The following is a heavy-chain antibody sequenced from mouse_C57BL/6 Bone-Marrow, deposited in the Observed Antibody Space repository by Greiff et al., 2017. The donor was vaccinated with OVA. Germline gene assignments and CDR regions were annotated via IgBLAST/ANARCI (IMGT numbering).Heavy chain of an antibody. CDR2: ISDGGSYT. CDR1: GFTFSSYS. D-gene: IGHD1-1*01. V-gene: IGHV5-4*01. Sequence: EVQRVESGGGLVKPGGSLKLSCAASGFTFSSYSMSWVRQTPEKRLEWVATISDGGSYTYYPDNVKGRFTISRDNAKNNLYLQMSHLKSEDTAMYYCARADYYGSSYAYWGQGTLVTVSA. J-gene: IGHJ3*01. CDR3: ARADYYGSSYAY.